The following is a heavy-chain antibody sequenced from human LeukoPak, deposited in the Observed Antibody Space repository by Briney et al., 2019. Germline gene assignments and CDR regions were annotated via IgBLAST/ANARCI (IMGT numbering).Heavy chain of an antibody. V-gene: IGHV3-23*01. CDR3: AKEEPMIVVVTSFDY. D-gene: IGHD3-22*01. Sequence: PGGSLRLSCAASGFTFSSYGMSWVRQAPGKGLEWVTDINGSGGSTYYAVSVKGRFTISRDTSKHTLYLQMNSLRAEDTAVYYCAKEEPMIVVVTSFDYWGQGTLVTVSS. CDR2: INGSGGST. CDR1: GFTFSSYG. J-gene: IGHJ4*02.